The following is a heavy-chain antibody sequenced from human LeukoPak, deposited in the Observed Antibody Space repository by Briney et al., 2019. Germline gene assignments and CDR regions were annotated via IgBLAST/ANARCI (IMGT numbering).Heavy chain of an antibody. CDR1: GFTFSSYA. J-gene: IGHJ5*02. V-gene: IGHV3-23*01. CDR2: ISGSGGST. D-gene: IGHD3-3*01. CDR3: AKGIKSGYYTVNNWFDP. Sequence: GGSLRLSCAASGFTFSSYAMSWVRQAPGKGLEWVSAISGSGGSTYYADSVKGRFTISRDNSKNTLYLQMNSLRAEDTAVYYCAKGIKSGYYTVNNWFDPWGQGTLVTVSS.